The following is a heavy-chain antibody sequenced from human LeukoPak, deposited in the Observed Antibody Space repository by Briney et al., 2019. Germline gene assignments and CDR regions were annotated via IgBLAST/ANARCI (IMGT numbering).Heavy chain of an antibody. CDR2: ISWNSGTI. CDR1: GFKFDDHG. CDR3: ARDRGFGGYCSSTSCPHRYFDY. V-gene: IGHV3-9*01. D-gene: IGHD2-2*01. Sequence: PGGSLRLSCAVSGFKFDDHGMHWVRQAPGKGLEWVSGISWNSGTIGYVDSVKGRFTISRDKTKNSLYLQMNSLRAEDTAVYYCARDRGFGGYCSSTSCPHRYFDYWGQGTLVTVSS. J-gene: IGHJ4*02.